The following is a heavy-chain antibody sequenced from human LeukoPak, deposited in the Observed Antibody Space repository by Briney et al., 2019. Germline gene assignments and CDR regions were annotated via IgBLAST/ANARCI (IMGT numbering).Heavy chain of an antibody. V-gene: IGHV3-7*03. Sequence: GGSLRLSCAASGFTFSSYWMSWVRQAPGKGLEWVANIKQDGSEKYYVDSVKGRFTISRDNSKNTLYLQMNSLRAEDTAVYYCAKDDITMVRGAQINWFDPWGQGTLVTVSS. D-gene: IGHD3-10*01. CDR1: GFTFSSYW. J-gene: IGHJ5*02. CDR3: AKDDITMVRGAQINWFDP. CDR2: IKQDGSEK.